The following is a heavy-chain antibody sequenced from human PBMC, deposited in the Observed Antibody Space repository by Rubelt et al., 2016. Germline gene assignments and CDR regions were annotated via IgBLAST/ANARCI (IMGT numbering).Heavy chain of an antibody. Sequence: GKGLEWIGSIYYSGSTYYNPSLKSRVTISVDTSKNQFSLKLSSVTAADTAVYYCARDRRDYDFWSGYQTYYYYGMDVWGQGTTVTVSS. CDR3: ARDRRDYDFWSGYQTYYYYGMDV. CDR2: IYYSGST. D-gene: IGHD3-3*01. J-gene: IGHJ6*02. V-gene: IGHV4-39*07.